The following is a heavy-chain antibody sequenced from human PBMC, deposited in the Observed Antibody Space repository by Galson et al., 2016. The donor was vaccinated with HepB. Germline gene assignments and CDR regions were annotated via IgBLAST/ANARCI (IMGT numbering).Heavy chain of an antibody. CDR3: ARDGTGYALFDY. Sequence: SVKVSCKASGYTFTSYAMHWVRQAPGQRLEWMGWINAGNGNTKYSQNFQGRVTITRDTSASTAYMELSSLRSEDTAVYYCARDGTGYALFDYWGQGTLVTVSS. V-gene: IGHV1-3*01. J-gene: IGHJ4*02. CDR1: GYTFTSYA. D-gene: IGHD5-12*01. CDR2: INAGNGNT.